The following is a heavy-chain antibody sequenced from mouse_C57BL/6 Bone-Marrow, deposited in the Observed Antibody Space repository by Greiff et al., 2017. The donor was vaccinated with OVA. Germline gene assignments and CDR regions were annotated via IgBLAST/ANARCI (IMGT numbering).Heavy chain of an antibody. CDR2: IWNGGST. CDR1: GFSLTSYG. Sequence: VKLVESGPGLVQPSQSLSITCTVSGFSLTSYGVHWVRQSPGKGLEWLGVIWNGGSTDYNAAFISRLSISKDNSKSQVFFKMNSLQADDTAIYYCARFGGNYFYWYFDVWGTGTTVTVSS. J-gene: IGHJ1*03. CDR3: ARFGGNYFYWYFDV. V-gene: IGHV2-2*01. D-gene: IGHD2-1*01.